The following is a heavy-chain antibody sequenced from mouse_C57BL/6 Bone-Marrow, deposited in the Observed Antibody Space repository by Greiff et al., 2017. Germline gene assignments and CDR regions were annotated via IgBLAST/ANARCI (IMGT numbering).Heavy chain of an antibody. V-gene: IGHV1-18*01. CDR3: ARGGDDYDGGYFDV. Sequence: EVQLQQSGPELVKPGASVKIPCKASGYTFTDYNMDWVKQSHGKSLEWIGDINPNNGGTIYNQKFKGKATVTVDKSSSTAYMELRSLTSEDTAVYDCARGGDDYDGGYFDVWGTGTTVTVSS. J-gene: IGHJ1*03. D-gene: IGHD2-4*01. CDR2: INPNNGGT. CDR1: GYTFTDYN.